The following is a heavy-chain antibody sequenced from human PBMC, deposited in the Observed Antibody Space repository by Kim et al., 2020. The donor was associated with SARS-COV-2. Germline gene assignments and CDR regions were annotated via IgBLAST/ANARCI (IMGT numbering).Heavy chain of an antibody. CDR3: AKGGYCSGGSCYRDGMDV. J-gene: IGHJ6*02. Sequence: GGSLRLSCAASGFTFSSYAMSWVRQAPGKGLEWVSAISGSGGSTYYADSVKGRFTISRDNSKNTLYLQMNSLRAEDMAVYYCAKGGYCSGGSCYRDGMDVWGQGTTVTVSS. V-gene: IGHV3-23*01. CDR1: GFTFSSYA. D-gene: IGHD2-15*01. CDR2: ISGSGGST.